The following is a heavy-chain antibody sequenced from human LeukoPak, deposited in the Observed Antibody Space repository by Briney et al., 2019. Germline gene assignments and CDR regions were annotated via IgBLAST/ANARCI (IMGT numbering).Heavy chain of an antibody. Sequence: ASVKVSCKASGGTFSSYAISWVRQAPGQGLEWMGIINPSGGSTSYAQKFQGRVTMTRDMSTSTVYMELSSLRSEDTAVYYCARRGTYSSSSGDWFDPWGQGTLVTVSS. D-gene: IGHD6-6*01. CDR1: GGTFSSYA. V-gene: IGHV1-46*01. CDR2: INPSGGST. CDR3: ARRGTYSSSSGDWFDP. J-gene: IGHJ5*02.